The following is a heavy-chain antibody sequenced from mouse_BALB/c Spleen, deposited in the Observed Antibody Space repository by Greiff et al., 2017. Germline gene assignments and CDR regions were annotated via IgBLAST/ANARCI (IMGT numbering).Heavy chain of an antibody. Sequence: EVKLMESGGGLVQPGGSRKLSCAASGFTFSSFGMHWVRQAPEKGLEWVAYISSGSSTIYYADTVKGRFTISRDNPKNTLFLQMTSLRSEDTAMYYYARGDAMDYWGQGTSVTVSS. J-gene: IGHJ4*01. V-gene: IGHV5-17*02. CDR3: ARGDAMDY. CDR1: GFTFSSFG. CDR2: ISSGSSTI.